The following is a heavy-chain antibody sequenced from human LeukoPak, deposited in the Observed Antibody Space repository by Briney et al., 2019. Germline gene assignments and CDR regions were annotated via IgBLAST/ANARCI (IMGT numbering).Heavy chain of an antibody. V-gene: IGHV3-33*01. CDR1: RFTFSTFA. Sequence: GSLRLSCAASRFTFSTFAMHRVRQAPGKGLEGGAVIWSDVSNQYYADSVRGRFTISRDNSRNTLYLQMNSLRAEDTAVNSCARGIGGLGNYWGQGTLVTVSS. J-gene: IGHJ4*02. CDR3: ARGIGGLGNY. D-gene: IGHD7-27*01. CDR2: IWSDVSNQ.